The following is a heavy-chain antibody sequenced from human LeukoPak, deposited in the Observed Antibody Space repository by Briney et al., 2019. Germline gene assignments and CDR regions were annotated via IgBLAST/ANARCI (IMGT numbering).Heavy chain of an antibody. D-gene: IGHD6-19*01. J-gene: IGHJ4*02. Sequence: ASVKVSCKASGGTFSSYAISWVRQAPGQGLEWMGGIIPIFGTANYAQKFQGRVTITADESTSTAYMELSSLRSEDTAVYYCARTGYSSGWYSWWGQGTLVTVSS. CDR2: IIPIFGTA. V-gene: IGHV1-69*13. CDR1: GGTFSSYA. CDR3: ARTGYSSGWYSW.